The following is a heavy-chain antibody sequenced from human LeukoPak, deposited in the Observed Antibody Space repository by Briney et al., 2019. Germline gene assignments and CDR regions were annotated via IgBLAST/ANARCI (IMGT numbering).Heavy chain of an antibody. CDR2: ISSSGSTI. CDR1: GFTFSSYE. CDR3: ARDCGGDCIFGY. Sequence: GGSLRLSCAASGFTFSSYEMNWVRQAPGKGLEWVSYISSSGSTIYYADSVKGRFTISRDNAKNSLYLQMNSLRAEDTAVYYCARDCGGDCIFGYWGQGTLVTVSS. D-gene: IGHD2-21*02. V-gene: IGHV3-48*03. J-gene: IGHJ4*02.